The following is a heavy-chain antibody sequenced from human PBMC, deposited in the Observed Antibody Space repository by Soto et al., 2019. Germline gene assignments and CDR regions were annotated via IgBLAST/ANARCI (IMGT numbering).Heavy chain of an antibody. V-gene: IGHV4-39*01. CDR1: GGSISSSSYY. CDR2: IYYSGGT. J-gene: IGHJ6*02. D-gene: IGHD3-16*01. Sequence: PSETLSLTXTVSGGSISSSSYYWGWIRQPPGKGLEWIGSIYYSGGTYHNPSLKSRVTISVDTSKNQFSLKLSSVTAADTAVYYCARQLRYYYYGMDVWGQGTTVTVSS. CDR3: ARQLRYYYYGMDV.